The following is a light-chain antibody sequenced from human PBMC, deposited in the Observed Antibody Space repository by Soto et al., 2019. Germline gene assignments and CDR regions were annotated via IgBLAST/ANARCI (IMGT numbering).Light chain of an antibody. CDR1: QSVSSSY. CDR2: GAS. J-gene: IGKJ2*01. CDR3: QQYGSSLPSS. Sequence: EIVLTQSPGTLSLSPGERATLSCRASQSVSSSYLAWYQQKPGQAPRLLIYGASSRATGIPDRFSGSGSGTDFALTISSLEPEDFAVYYCQQYGSSLPSSFGQGTKLEIK. V-gene: IGKV3-20*01.